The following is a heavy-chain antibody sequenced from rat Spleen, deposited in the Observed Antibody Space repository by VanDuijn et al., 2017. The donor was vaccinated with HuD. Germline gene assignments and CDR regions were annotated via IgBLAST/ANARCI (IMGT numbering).Heavy chain of an antibody. CDR2: ISYDGGNT. CDR1: GFTFSDYN. CDR3: ARRYYSGFDY. J-gene: IGHJ2*01. Sequence: EVQLVESGGGLVQPGRSLKLSCAASGFTFSDYNMAWVRQAPKKGLEWVATISYDGGNTYYPDSVKGRFTISRDNAENTVYLQMDSLRSEDTATYYCARRYYSGFDYWGQGVMATVSS. V-gene: IGHV5-7*01. D-gene: IGHD1-1*01.